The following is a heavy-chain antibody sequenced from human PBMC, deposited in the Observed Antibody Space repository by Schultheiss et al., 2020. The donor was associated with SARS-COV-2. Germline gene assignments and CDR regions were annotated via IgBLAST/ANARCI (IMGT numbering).Heavy chain of an antibody. V-gene: IGHV3-33*01. Sequence: GEYLKISCAASGFTFSSYGMHWVRQAPGKGLEWVAVIWYDGSNKYYADSVKGRFTISRDNSKNTLYLQMNSLRAEDTAVYYCARPRTKGQWLGSFDYWGQGTLVTVSS. CDR1: GFTFSSYG. CDR3: ARPRTKGQWLGSFDY. CDR2: IWYDGSNK. J-gene: IGHJ4*02. D-gene: IGHD6-19*01.